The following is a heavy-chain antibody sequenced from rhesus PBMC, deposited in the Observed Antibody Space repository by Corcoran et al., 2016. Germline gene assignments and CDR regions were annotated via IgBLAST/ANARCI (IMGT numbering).Heavy chain of an antibody. CDR1: GGSISGYY. V-gene: IGHV4-81*01. Sequence: QLQLQESGPGLVTPSETLSLTCAVSGGSISGYYWTCIRQPPGKGLAWIGNIDGNIAGTNYNPSLKSRVTISKDTSKNQFSLKLSSVTAADTAVYYCARNMESGSYYIDYGLDSWGQGVVVTVSS. D-gene: IGHD3-16*01. CDR2: IDGNIAGT. J-gene: IGHJ6*01. CDR3: ARNMESGSYYIDYGLDS.